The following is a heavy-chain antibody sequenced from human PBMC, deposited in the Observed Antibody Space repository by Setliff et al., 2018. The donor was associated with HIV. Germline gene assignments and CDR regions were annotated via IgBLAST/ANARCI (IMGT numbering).Heavy chain of an antibody. CDR2: ISYTGSP. D-gene: IGHD2-2*01. J-gene: IGHJ4*02. CDR1: GGSITSHY. Sequence: SETLSLTCSVSGGSITSHYWTWIRQPPGKGLEWIGVISYTGSPHYNPSLKSRVTMSLDTSKNQFSLTLSSVTAADTAMYYCARGGYCTSTTCYPFDYWGQGTLVTVSS. V-gene: IGHV4-59*11. CDR3: ARGGYCTSTTCYPFDY.